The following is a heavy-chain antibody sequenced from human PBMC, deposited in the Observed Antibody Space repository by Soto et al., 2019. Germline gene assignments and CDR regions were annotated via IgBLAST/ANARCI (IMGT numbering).Heavy chain of an antibody. J-gene: IGHJ4*03. CDR3: ALAPGWYSGSLL. CDR2: IIPQLGTT. CDR1: GGTITSEV. D-gene: IGHD1-26*01. V-gene: IGHV1-69*01. Sequence: QVRLVQSGAEAKKPWSSVRVSCKASGGTITSEVITWVRQAPGQGLQWVGGIIPQLGTTNYSHMLRGRVTFPADESINTVSPQLTSLFYEDTAVYYCALAPGWYSGSLLWGHGSLITVTS.